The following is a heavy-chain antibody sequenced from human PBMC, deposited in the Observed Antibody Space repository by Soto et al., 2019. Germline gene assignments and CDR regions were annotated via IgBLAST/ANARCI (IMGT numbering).Heavy chain of an antibody. D-gene: IGHD3-10*01. CDR3: AFGEESRYYYYGMDV. Sequence: GGSRRLACAASGFTFSNFWMSWVRQAPGKGLEWVASIKPDGGERYNVDSVKGRFTLSRDNAKKSLFLQMNSLRAEDTAVYYCAFGEESRYYYYGMDVWGQGTTVTVSS. V-gene: IGHV3-7*01. CDR2: IKPDGGER. J-gene: IGHJ6*02. CDR1: GFTFSNFW.